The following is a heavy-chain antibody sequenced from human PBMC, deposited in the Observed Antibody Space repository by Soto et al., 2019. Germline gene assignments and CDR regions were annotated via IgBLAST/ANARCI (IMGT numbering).Heavy chain of an antibody. CDR3: ARLIPAYCGGDCYSGPSGMDV. CDR2: IYYSGST. CDR1: GGSISSSSYY. J-gene: IGHJ6*02. D-gene: IGHD2-21*02. Sequence: QLQLQESGPGLVKPSETLSLTCTVSGGSISSSSYYWGWIRQPPGKGLEWIGSIYYSGSTYYNPSLKSRVTISVDTSKNQFSLKLSSVTAADTAVYYCARLIPAYCGGDCYSGPSGMDVWGQGTTVTVSS. V-gene: IGHV4-39*01.